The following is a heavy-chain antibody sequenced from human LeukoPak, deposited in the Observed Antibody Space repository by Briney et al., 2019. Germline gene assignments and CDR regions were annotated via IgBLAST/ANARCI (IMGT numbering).Heavy chain of an antibody. D-gene: IGHD3-22*01. CDR2: IYYSGST. V-gene: IGHV4-39*01. J-gene: IGHJ4*02. CDR1: GGSISSSSYY. CDR3: ARQDHYYDSSGYQTRPTNFDY. Sequence: SETLSLTCTVSGGSISSSSYYWGWIRQPPGKGLEWIGSIYYSGSTYYNPSLESRVTISVDTSKNQFSLKLSSVTAADTAVYYCARQDHYYDSSGYQTRPTNFDYWGQGTLVTVSS.